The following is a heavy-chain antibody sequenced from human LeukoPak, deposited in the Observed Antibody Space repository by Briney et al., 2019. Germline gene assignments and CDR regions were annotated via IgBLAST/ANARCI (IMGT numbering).Heavy chain of an antibody. V-gene: IGHV1-45*03. CDR1: GYTVTYRY. CDR2: ITPFNGNT. CDR3: VGSSGWYLGF. D-gene: IGHD6-19*01. J-gene: IGHJ4*02. Sequence: ASVNVSCKASGYTVTYRYLHWVRQAPRQALEWMGWITPFNGNTNYAQNFQDRVTITRDRSMSTAYMELSTLRSEDTAMYYCVGSSGWYLGFWGQGTLVTVSS.